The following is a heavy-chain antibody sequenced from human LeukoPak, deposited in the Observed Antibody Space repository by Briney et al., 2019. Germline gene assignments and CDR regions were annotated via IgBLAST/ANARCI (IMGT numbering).Heavy chain of an antibody. CDR1: GVIFSGDG. V-gene: IGHV3-30*18. CDR3: AKDRGVTPHFDS. Sequence: GGALRLSCAASGVIFSGDGMHWVRQGPGRGLEGVAVLLYDEINKYYADSVKCRFASSRDNSKTTLYLLINSLTAEDTAVYYFAKDRGVTPHFDSWGQGTLVTVSS. D-gene: IGHD2-21*02. CDR2: LLYDEINK. J-gene: IGHJ4*02.